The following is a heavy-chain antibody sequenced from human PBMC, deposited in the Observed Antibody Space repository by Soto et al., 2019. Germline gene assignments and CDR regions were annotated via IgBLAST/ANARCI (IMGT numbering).Heavy chain of an antibody. D-gene: IGHD6-6*01. J-gene: IGHJ4*02. Sequence: QPQLQESGPGLVKPSETLSLTCTVSGGSVSSCCNYWGWVRQPPGKGVEWIGSIHNSGRTSYNPSFRSRVTISVDTPKNQFSLTLTCVPAAATAVYYCARGLSSPSATGIWGQGILVTVSS. V-gene: IGHV4-39*01. CDR2: IHNSGRT. CDR3: ARGLSSPSATGI. CDR1: GGSVSSCCNY.